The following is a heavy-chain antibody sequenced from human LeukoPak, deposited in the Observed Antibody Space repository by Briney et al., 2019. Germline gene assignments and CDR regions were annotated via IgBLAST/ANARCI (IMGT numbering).Heavy chain of an antibody. CDR3: ARDPRIAVTGTTPYDYFFHMDV. V-gene: IGHV3-21*06. J-gene: IGHJ6*03. D-gene: IGHD6-19*01. CDR1: GLTFSSYS. Sequence: GGSLRLSCAASGLTFSSYSMNWVRQAPGKGLEWVSSISSSSSYIYYADSVKGRFTISRDSSKNTVFLQVSTLRAQDTAVYYCARDPRIAVTGTTPYDYFFHMDVWGKGTTVTVSS. CDR2: ISSSSSYI.